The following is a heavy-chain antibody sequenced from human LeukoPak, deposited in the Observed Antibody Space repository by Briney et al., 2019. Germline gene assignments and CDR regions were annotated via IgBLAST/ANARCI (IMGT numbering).Heavy chain of an antibody. V-gene: IGHV4-59*01. CDR2: IYYSGST. J-gene: IGHJ5*01. D-gene: IGHD6-13*01. CDR3: ARGIAAPPGYYWFDP. CDR1: GGSISSYY. Sequence: SETLSLTCTVSGGSISSYYWSWIRQPPGKGLEWIGYIYYSGSTNYNPSLKSRVTISVDTSKNQFSLKLSSVTAADTAVYYCARGIAAPPGYYWFDPRGQGNPVTVSS.